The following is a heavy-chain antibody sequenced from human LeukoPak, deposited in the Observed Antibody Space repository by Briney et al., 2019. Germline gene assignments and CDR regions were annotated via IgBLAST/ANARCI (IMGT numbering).Heavy chain of an antibody. CDR3: ARGGSTLHSAGGHDIEFYYYYYMDV. D-gene: IGHD3-9*01. CDR2: IFISGGT. V-gene: IGHV4-61*02. Sequence: SETLPLTCTVSGDSITSGSCYWSWIRQPAGKGLEWIGRIFISGGTNYNPSLRSRVTMSLDTSKNQFSLKLYSVTAADTAVYYCARGGSTLHSAGGHDIEFYYYYYMDVWGKGTTVTISS. CDR1: GDSITSGSCY. J-gene: IGHJ6*03.